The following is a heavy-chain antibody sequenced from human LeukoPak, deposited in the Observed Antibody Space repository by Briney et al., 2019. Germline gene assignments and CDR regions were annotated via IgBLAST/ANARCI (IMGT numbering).Heavy chain of an antibody. CDR1: GFTFSKHS. J-gene: IGHJ4*02. V-gene: IGHV3-48*02. CDR2: ISSSSDII. CDR3: ARDILSGELGY. D-gene: IGHD3-9*01. Sequence: GGSLRLSCAASGFTFSKHSLNWVRQAPGKGLEWLSYISSSSDIIYYEDSVKGRFTISRDNAKNSLYLQMNSLRDDDTAVYYCARDILSGELGYWGQGTLVTVSS.